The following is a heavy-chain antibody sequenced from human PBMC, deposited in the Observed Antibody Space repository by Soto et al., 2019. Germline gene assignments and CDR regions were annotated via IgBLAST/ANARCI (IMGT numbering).Heavy chain of an antibody. J-gene: IGHJ4*02. CDR1: GFTFTNAW. D-gene: IGHD6-19*01. CDR3: STAQEYSSGWLLFDY. V-gene: IGHV3-15*07. Sequence: EVQLVESGGGLVKPGGSLRLSCAASGFTFTNAWMNWVRQAPGKGLEWVGRIKSKTDGGTADYAAPVKGRFTISRDESKNTVYLHRNSLKTEDTAVYYCSTAQEYSSGWLLFDYWGQGTLVTVSS. CDR2: IKSKTDGGTA.